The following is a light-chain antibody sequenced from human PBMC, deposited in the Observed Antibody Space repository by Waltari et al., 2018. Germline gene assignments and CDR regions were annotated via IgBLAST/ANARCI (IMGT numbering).Light chain of an antibody. Sequence: DIQMTQSPSSLSASVGDRVTITCRASPGISNYLAWYQQKAGKVPKLLIYAASTLRSGVPSRFSGSGSGTDFTLTISTLQPEDVATYYCQKYNSAPRTFGQGTKVEIE. CDR1: PGISNY. CDR3: QKYNSAPRT. V-gene: IGKV1-27*01. J-gene: IGKJ1*01. CDR2: AAS.